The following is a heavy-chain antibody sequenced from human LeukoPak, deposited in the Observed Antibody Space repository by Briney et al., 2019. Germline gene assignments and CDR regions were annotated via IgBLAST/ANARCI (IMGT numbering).Heavy chain of an antibody. CDR1: GFTFSSYA. CDR3: ARGEGYRSGTSCLNRFDS. V-gene: IGHV3-23*01. J-gene: IGHJ4*02. CDR2: ISGSGGST. Sequence: GGSLRLSCAASGFTFSSYAMSWVRQAPGKGLEWVSAISGSGGSTYYADSVKGRFTISRDNSKNTLYLQMNSLRAEDTAVYYCARGEGYRSGTSCLNRFDSWGQGTLATVSS. D-gene: IGHD2-2*01.